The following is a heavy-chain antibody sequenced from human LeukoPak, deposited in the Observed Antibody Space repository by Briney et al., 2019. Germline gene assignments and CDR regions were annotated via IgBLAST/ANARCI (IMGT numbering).Heavy chain of an antibody. CDR3: ARERRFFTGTSCYCFFDY. V-gene: IGHV3-64*01. Sequence: PGGCLRLSCAASGFTFSEYAMHWVRQAPGKGLEYVSAISHNGGNTYYAHSVKGRFTISRDKSKNTLYLKLGSLRDEDRAVYYCARERRFFTGTSCYCFFDYWGQGTLVTVSS. J-gene: IGHJ4*02. D-gene: IGHD2-2*01. CDR1: GFTFSEYA. CDR2: ISHNGGNT.